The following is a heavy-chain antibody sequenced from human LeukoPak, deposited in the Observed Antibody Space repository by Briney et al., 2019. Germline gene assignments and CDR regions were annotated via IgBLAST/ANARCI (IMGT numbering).Heavy chain of an antibody. J-gene: IGHJ4*02. CDR1: GFTFSSYW. V-gene: IGHV3-74*01. CDR2: TNSDGSST. Sequence: PWGSLRLSCAASGFTFSSYWMHWVRQAPGKGLVWVSRTNSDGSSTSYADSVKGRFTISRDNAKNTLYLQMNSLRAEDTAVYYCARDYGGNSGDYWGQGTLVTVS. CDR3: ARDYGGNSGDY. D-gene: IGHD4-23*01.